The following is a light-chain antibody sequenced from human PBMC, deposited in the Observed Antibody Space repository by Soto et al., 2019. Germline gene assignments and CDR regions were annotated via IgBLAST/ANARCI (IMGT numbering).Light chain of an antibody. Sequence: QSVLTQPPSASGSPGQSVTISCTGTSSDVGGYNYVSWYQQHPGKAPKLMIYEVSKRPSGVPDRFSGSKSGNTASLTVSGLQAEDEADYYCISYAGSNAYVFGTGTKVTVL. J-gene: IGLJ1*01. CDR2: EVS. CDR1: SSDVGGYNY. CDR3: ISYAGSNAYV. V-gene: IGLV2-8*01.